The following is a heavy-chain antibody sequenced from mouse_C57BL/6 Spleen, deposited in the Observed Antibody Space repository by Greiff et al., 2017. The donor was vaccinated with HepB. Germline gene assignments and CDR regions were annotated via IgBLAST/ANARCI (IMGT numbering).Heavy chain of an antibody. CDR2: ISSGGSYT. D-gene: IGHD1-2*01. CDR3: ARQRTADY. V-gene: IGHV5-6*02. CDR1: GFTFSSYG. Sequence: DVKLQESGGDLVKPGGSLKLSCAASGFTFSSYGMSWVRQTPDKRLEWVATISSGGSYTYYPDSVKGRFTISRDNAKNTLYLQMSSLKSEDTAMYYCARQRTADYWGQGTTLTVSS. J-gene: IGHJ2*01.